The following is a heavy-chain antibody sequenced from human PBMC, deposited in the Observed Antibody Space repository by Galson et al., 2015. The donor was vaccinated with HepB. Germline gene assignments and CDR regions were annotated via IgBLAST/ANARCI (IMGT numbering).Heavy chain of an antibody. Sequence: QSGAEVKEPGESLKISCKGSGYSFANYWIAWVRQMPGKGLEWMGIIYPGDSETRYSPSFQGQFTISADKSIRTAYLQWSSLRASDTAMYYCAGLCCGGDSYSDYWGQGTLVTVSS. CDR1: GYSFANYW. CDR2: IYPGDSET. CDR3: AGLCCGGDSYSDY. J-gene: IGHJ4*02. V-gene: IGHV5-51*01. D-gene: IGHD2-21*01.